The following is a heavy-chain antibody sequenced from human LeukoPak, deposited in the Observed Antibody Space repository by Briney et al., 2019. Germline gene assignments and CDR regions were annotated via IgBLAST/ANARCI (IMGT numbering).Heavy chain of an antibody. V-gene: IGHV3-23*01. CDR3: ARGVANGDYGGDY. CDR1: GFTFSSYA. D-gene: IGHD4-17*01. J-gene: IGHJ4*02. Sequence: GGSLRLSCAASGFTFSSYAMSWVRQAPGKGLEWVSAISGSGGSTYYADSVKGRFTISRDNSKNTLYLQMNSLRAEDTAVYYCARGVANGDYGGDYWGQGTLVTVSS. CDR2: ISGSGGST.